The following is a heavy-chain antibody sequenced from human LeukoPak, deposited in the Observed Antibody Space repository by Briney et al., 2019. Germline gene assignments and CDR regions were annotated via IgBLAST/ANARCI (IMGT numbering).Heavy chain of an antibody. D-gene: IGHD2-2*01. CDR3: ARGYCRSTSGCYYYFDY. J-gene: IGHJ4*02. Sequence: ASVKVSCKASGYTFTSYGISWARQAPGQGLEWMGWISPYNGNTNYAQNLQGRVTMTTDTSTSTAYMELRSLRSDDTAVYYCARGYCRSTSGCYYYFDYWGQGTLVTVSS. CDR2: ISPYNGNT. CDR1: GYTFTSYG. V-gene: IGHV1-18*01.